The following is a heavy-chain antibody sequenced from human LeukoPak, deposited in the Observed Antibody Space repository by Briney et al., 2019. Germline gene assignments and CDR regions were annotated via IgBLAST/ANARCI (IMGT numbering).Heavy chain of an antibody. Sequence: SETLSLTCTVSGGSFTSSSYFWGWIRQPPGMGLEWIGSIYYRGRTDYNPSLKSRVTISVDTSKNQFSLKLSSVTAADTAVYYCARSYSSGWFHFDQWGQGTLVTVSS. J-gene: IGHJ4*02. D-gene: IGHD6-19*01. CDR3: ARSYSSGWFHFDQ. CDR1: GGSFTSSSYF. CDR2: IYYRGRT. V-gene: IGHV4-39*01.